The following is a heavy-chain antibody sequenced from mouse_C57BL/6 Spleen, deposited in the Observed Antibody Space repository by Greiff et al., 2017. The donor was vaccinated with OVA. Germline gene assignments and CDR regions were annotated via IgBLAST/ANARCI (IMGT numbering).Heavy chain of an antibody. CDR3: ARGGYYYGSSHYFDY. Sequence: EVQLQQSGPELVKPGASVKISCKASGYTFTDYYMNWVKQSHGKSLEWIGDINPNNGGTSYNQKFKGKATLTVDKSSSTAYMELRSLTSEDSAVYYCARGGYYYGSSHYFDYWGQGTTLTVSS. V-gene: IGHV1-26*01. CDR2: INPNNGGT. J-gene: IGHJ2*01. D-gene: IGHD1-1*01. CDR1: GYTFTDYY.